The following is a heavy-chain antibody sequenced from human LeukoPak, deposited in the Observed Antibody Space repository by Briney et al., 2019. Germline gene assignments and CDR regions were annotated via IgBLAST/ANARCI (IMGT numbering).Heavy chain of an antibody. V-gene: IGHV3-30*02. J-gene: IGHJ4*02. CDR3: AREKIEYGSGSYYNDY. Sequence: GGSLRLSCAASGFTFSSYGMHWVRQAPGKGLEWVAFIRYDGTNKYYADSVKGRFTISRDNSKNTLYLQMNSLRAEDTAVYYCAREKIEYGSGSYYNDYWGQGTLVTVSS. CDR2: IRYDGTNK. D-gene: IGHD3-10*01. CDR1: GFTFSSYG.